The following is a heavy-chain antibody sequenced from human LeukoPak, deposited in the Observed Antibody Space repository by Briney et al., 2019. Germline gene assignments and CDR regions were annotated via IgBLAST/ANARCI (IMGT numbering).Heavy chain of an antibody. CDR3: AREHYDSSGGGYFDY. CDR2: INSAGRSS. V-gene: IGHV3-74*01. CDR1: GFTFSSYW. D-gene: IGHD3-22*01. J-gene: IGHJ4*02. Sequence: PGGSPRLSCAASGFTFSSYWMHWVRQAPGKGLVWVSRINSAGRSSNYADPVKGRFTISRDNAKNTLYLQMNSLRAEDTAVYYCAREHYDSSGGGYFDYWGQGTLVTVSS.